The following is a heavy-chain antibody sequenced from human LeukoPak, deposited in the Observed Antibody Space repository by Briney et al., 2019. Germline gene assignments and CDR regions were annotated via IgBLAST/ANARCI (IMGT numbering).Heavy chain of an antibody. Sequence: ASVKVSCKASGYTFTSYGISWVRQAPGQGLEWMGWISAYNGNTNYAQKLQGRVTMTTDTSTSTAYMELRSLRSDDTAVYYCARDGNYYGSSLGSSRPNNWFDPWGQGTLVTVSS. CDR3: ARDGNYYGSSLGSSRPNNWFDP. V-gene: IGHV1-18*01. J-gene: IGHJ5*02. CDR1: GYTFTSYG. CDR2: ISAYNGNT. D-gene: IGHD3-10*01.